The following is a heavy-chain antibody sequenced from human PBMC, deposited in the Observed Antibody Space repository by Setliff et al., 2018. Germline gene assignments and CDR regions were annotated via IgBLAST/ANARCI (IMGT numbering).Heavy chain of an antibody. CDR3: ARSSYYASGNSHNYYMDV. J-gene: IGHJ6*03. CDR1: GGSISSSY. CDR2: FYHSGSM. D-gene: IGHD3-10*01. Sequence: PSETLSLTCTVSGGSISSSYWSWIRQPPGKGLEWIGYFYHSGSMNYNPPLKGRVTMTSDTSRNQLSLKLTSVSAADTAIYYCARSSYYASGNSHNYYMDVWGKGTAVTVSS. V-gene: IGHV4-4*09.